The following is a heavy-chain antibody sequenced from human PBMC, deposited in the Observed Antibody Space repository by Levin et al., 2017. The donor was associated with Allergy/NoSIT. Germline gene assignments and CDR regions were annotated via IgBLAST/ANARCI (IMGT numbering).Heavy chain of an antibody. CDR3: ARDGGYGSGSYRFDP. J-gene: IGHJ5*02. CDR1: GGSVGSGTYY. CDR2: VYYSGKT. D-gene: IGHD3-10*01. Sequence: SQTLSLTCTVSGGSVGSGTYYWSWIRQPPGKGLEWIAYVYYSGKTNYNPSLKSRVTISVDTSKNQFSLKLSSVTAADTAVYYCARDGGYGSGSYRFDPWGQGTRVIVSS. V-gene: IGHV4-61*01.